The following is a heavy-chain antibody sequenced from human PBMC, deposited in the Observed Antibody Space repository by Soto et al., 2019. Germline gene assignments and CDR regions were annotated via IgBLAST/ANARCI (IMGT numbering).Heavy chain of an antibody. V-gene: IGHV1-2*04. D-gene: IGHD3-10*01. CDR3: ARGGVLLGFGEGEYYYYGMDV. Sequence: ASVKVSCKASGYTFTGYYMHWVRQAPGQGLEWMGWINPNSGGTNYAQKFQGWVTMTRDTSISTAYMELSRLRSDDTAVYECARGGVLLGFGEGEYYYYGMDVWGQGTTVTVSS. CDR1: GYTFTGYY. J-gene: IGHJ6*02. CDR2: INPNSGGT.